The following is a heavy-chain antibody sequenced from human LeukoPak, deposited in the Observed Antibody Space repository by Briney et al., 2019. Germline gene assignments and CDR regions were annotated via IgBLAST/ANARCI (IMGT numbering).Heavy chain of an antibody. CDR2: MNPNSGNT. CDR3: AAILYGSGIPYAFDI. Sequence: ASVKVSCKASGYTFTSYDINWVRQATGQGLEWMGWMNPNSGNTGYAQKFQGRVTMTRNTSISTAYRELSSLRSEDTAVYYCAAILYGSGIPYAFDIWGQGTMVTVSS. J-gene: IGHJ3*02. V-gene: IGHV1-8*01. CDR1: GYTFTSYD. D-gene: IGHD3-10*01.